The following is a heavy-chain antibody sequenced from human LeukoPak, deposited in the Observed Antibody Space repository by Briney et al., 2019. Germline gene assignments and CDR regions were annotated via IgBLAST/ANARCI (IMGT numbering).Heavy chain of an antibody. V-gene: IGHV4-59*01. D-gene: IGHD3-10*01. CDR2: IYYSGST. CDR1: GGSISSYY. Sequence: SETLSLTCTVSGGSISSYYWSWIRQPPGKGLEWIGYIYYSGSTNYNPSLKSRVTISVDTSKNQFALKLSSVTAADTAVYYCARVEEGYGSGRRENYYYYYMDVWGKGTTVTISS. CDR3: ARVEEGYGSGRRENYYYYYMDV. J-gene: IGHJ6*03.